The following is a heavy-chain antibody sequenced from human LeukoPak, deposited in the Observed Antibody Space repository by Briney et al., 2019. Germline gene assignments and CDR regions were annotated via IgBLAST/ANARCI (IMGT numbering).Heavy chain of an antibody. V-gene: IGHV4-39*07. J-gene: IGHJ6*03. CDR2: IYYSGST. D-gene: IGHD2-2*01. CDR3: ARGGYCSSTSCYPPSVYYYMDV. Sequence: SETLSLTCTVSGGSISSSSYYWGWIRQPPGKGLEWIGSIYYSGSTYYNPSLKSRVTISVDTSKNQFSLKLSSVTAADTAVYYCARGGYCSSTSCYPPSVYYYMDVWGKGTTVTVSS. CDR1: GGSISSSSYY.